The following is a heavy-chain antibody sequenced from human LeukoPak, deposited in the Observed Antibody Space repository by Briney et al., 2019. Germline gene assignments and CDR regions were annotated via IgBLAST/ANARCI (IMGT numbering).Heavy chain of an antibody. D-gene: IGHD3-9*01. CDR3: ARAGVPYYDILTGYSPYYFDY. CDR2: IYSGGST. V-gene: IGHV3-66*01. J-gene: IGHJ4*02. CDR1: GISISDYG. Sequence: GGSLRLSCSASGISISDYGMSWVRQAPGKGLEWVSVIYSGGSTYYADSVKGRFTISRDNSKNTLYLQMNSLRAEDTAVYYCARAGVPYYDILTGYSPYYFDYWGQGTLVTVSS.